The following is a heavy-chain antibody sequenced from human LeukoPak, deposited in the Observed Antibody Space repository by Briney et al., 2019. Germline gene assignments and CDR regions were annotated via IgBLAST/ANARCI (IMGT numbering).Heavy chain of an antibody. Sequence: GGSLRFSCAASGFTFSSYSMNRVRQAPGKGLEWVSSISSSSSYIYYADSVKGRFTISRDNAKNSLYLQMNSLRAEDTAVYYCARDPQGGYSGYDFDYWGQGTLVTVSS. D-gene: IGHD5-12*01. CDR1: GFTFSSYS. V-gene: IGHV3-21*01. J-gene: IGHJ4*02. CDR3: ARDPQGGYSGYDFDY. CDR2: ISSSSSYI.